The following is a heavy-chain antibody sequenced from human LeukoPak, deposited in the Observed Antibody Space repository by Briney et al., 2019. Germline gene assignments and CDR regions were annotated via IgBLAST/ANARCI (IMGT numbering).Heavy chain of an antibody. D-gene: IGHD3-10*01. CDR1: GYIFTTYW. CDR2: IYPRDSDT. V-gene: IGHV5-51*01. J-gene: IGHJ4*02. Sequence: GESLKISCKGSGYIFTTYWIGWVRQMPGKGLEWVGIIYPRDSDTRYSPSSQGQVTISADKSISTAYLQWSSLKASDTAMYYCASVGFGELYSYWGQGTLVTVSS. CDR3: ASVGFGELYSY.